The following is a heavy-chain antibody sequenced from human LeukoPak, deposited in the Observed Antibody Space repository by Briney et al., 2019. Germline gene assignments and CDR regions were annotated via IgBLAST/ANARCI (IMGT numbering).Heavy chain of an antibody. D-gene: IGHD1-26*01. Sequence: GGSLRLSCAASGFTFSSYAMSWVRQAPGKGLEWVSAISGNGASTYYADSVKGRFTISRNNSENTLCLQMNSLRAGDTAVYYCAKEVGANKGYSDYWGQGTLVTVSS. CDR2: ISGNGAST. CDR3: AKEVGANKGYSDY. CDR1: GFTFSSYA. J-gene: IGHJ4*02. V-gene: IGHV3-23*01.